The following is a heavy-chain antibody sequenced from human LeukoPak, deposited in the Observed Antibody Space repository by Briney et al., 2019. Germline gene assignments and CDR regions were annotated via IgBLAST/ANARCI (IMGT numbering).Heavy chain of an antibody. D-gene: IGHD6-13*01. CDR2: IRYDGSNK. Sequence: PGGSLRLSCAASGFTFSSYSMNWVRQAPGKGLEWVAFIRYDGSNKYYADSVKGRFTISRDNSKNTLYLQMNSLRAEDTAVYYCAKAAAGYSSSWFDYWGQGTLVTVSS. CDR3: AKAAAGYSSSWFDY. J-gene: IGHJ4*02. V-gene: IGHV3-30*02. CDR1: GFTFSSYS.